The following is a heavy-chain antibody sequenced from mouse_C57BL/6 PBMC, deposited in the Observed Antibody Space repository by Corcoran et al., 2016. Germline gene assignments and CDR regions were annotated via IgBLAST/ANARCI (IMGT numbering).Heavy chain of an antibody. CDR3: AIDSNWYFDV. CDR1: GYTFTTYG. D-gene: IGHD2-5*01. Sequence: QIQLLQSGPELKKPGETVKISCKASGYTFTTYGMSWMKQAPGKGLKWVGWINTYSEVPTYADDFKGRFAFSLETSASTAYLQINSLKNEDSATYFCAIDSNWYFDVWGTGTTVTVSS. V-gene: IGHV9-3*01. CDR2: INTYSEVP. J-gene: IGHJ1*03.